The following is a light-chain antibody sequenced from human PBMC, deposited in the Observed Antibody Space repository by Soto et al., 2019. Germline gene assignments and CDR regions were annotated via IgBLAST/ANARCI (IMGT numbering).Light chain of an antibody. J-gene: IGKJ5*01. CDR2: KVS. V-gene: IGKV2-30*01. Sequence: DVVMTQSPLSLPVTLGQPASISCRSSQSLVYSDGNTYLNWFQQRPGQSPRRLIYKVSNRDSGVPDRFSVSGSGTDFTLKISRVEAEDVGVYYCMKGAHWPITFGQGTRLEIK. CDR3: MKGAHWPIT. CDR1: QSLVYSDGNTY.